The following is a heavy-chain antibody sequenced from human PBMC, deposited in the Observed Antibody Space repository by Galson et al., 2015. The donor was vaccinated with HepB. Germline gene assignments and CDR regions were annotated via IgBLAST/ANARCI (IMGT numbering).Heavy chain of an antibody. Sequence: QSGAEVKKPGESLKISCKASVYSFTTYWIAWVRQMPEKGLEWMGVIYPGDSKTRYSPSFQGQVTISADKSISTAYLQWSSLKASDTAMYYCARTNFPNSDWHNSGLDGWGQGTTVTVSS. J-gene: IGHJ6*02. CDR2: IYPGDSKT. D-gene: IGHD1/OR15-1a*01. CDR1: VYSFTTYW. V-gene: IGHV5-51*01. CDR3: ARTNFPNSDWHNSGLDG.